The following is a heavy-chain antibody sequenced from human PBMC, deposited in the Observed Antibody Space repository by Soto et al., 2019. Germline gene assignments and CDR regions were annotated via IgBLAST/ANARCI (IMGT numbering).Heavy chain of an antibody. CDR1: GGTFSSYA. V-gene: IGHV1-69*13. CDR2: IIPIFGTA. CDR3: ASSLAVAARGYYYGMDV. D-gene: IGHD2-15*01. J-gene: IGHJ6*02. Sequence: ASVKVSCKASGGTFSSYAISWVRQAPGQGLEWMGGIIPIFGTANYAQKFQGRVTITADESTNTAYMELSSLRSEDTAVYYCASSLAVAARGYYYGMDVWGQGTTVTVSS.